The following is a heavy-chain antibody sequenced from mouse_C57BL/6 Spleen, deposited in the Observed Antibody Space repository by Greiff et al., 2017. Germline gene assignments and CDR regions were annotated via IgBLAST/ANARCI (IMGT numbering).Heavy chain of an antibody. Sequence: VQLQQPGAELVKPGASVKLSCKASGYTFTSYWMQWVKQRPGQGLEWIGEIDPSDSYTNYNQKFKGKATLTVDTSSCTAYMQLSSLTSEDSAVYYCARSTTVVAPYWYFDVWGTGTTVTVSS. V-gene: IGHV1-50*01. CDR3: ARSTTVVAPYWYFDV. D-gene: IGHD1-1*01. CDR1: GYTFTSYW. CDR2: IDPSDSYT. J-gene: IGHJ1*03.